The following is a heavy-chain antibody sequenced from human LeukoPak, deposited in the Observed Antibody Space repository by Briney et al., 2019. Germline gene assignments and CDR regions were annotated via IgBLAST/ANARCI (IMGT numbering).Heavy chain of an antibody. J-gene: IGHJ5*02. CDR3: AREGGSGWYSGWFDP. D-gene: IGHD6-19*01. CDR2: IKKDGSEK. Sequence: GGSLRLSCAASGFTFSSYWMSWVRQAPGKVLEWVANIKKDGSEKKYVDSVKGRFTISRDNAKNSLYLQMNSLRAEDTAVYYCAREGGSGWYSGWFDPWGQGSLVTVSS. CDR1: GFTFSSYW. V-gene: IGHV3-7*01.